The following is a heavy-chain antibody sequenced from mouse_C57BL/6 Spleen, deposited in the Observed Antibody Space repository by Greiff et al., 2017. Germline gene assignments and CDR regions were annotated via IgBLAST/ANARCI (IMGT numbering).Heavy chain of an antibody. J-gene: IGHJ2*01. CDR3: STVVATGEVYFDY. CDR1: GYTFTSYW. D-gene: IGHD1-1*01. CDR2: IHPNSGST. V-gene: IGHV1-64*01. Sequence: QVQLQQSGAELVKPGASVKLSCKASGYTFTSYWMHWVKQRPGQGLEWIGMIHPNSGSTNYNEKFKSKATLTVDNSSSTAYMQLSSLTSEDSAVYYCSTVVATGEVYFDYWGQGTTRTVSS.